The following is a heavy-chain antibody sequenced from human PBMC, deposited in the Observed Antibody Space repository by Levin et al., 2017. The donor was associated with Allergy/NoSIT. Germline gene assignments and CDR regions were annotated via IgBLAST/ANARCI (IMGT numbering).Heavy chain of an antibody. V-gene: IGHV1-8*01. Sequence: GASVKVSCKASGYTFTTSDVYWVRQATGQGLEWMGRLRPNTGEVGYAQKFQDRLTMTRDTSISIAYMELSSLRSEDTTVYYCARAREYTAGWAVVDVWGQGTTVIVSS. D-gene: IGHD6-19*01. J-gene: IGHJ6*02. CDR2: LRPNTGEV. CDR1: GYTFTTSD. CDR3: ARAREYTAGWAVVDV.